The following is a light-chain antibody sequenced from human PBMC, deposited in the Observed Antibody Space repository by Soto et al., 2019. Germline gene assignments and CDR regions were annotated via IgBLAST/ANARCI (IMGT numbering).Light chain of an antibody. CDR1: QSVSYY. Sequence: EIVLTQSPATLSLSPGERATLSCRASQSVSYYLAWYQQKRGQAPRLLIYDASKRAPGIPARFSGSGSGTDFTLTISSLVPEDFAFYYCQQCSNWPPIAFGQGTRLEIK. CDR2: DAS. CDR3: QQCSNWPPIA. J-gene: IGKJ5*01. V-gene: IGKV3-11*01.